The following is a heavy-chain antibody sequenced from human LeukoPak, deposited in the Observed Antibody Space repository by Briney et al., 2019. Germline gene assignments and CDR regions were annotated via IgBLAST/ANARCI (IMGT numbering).Heavy chain of an antibody. Sequence: GESLKISCTGSGYSFSSHYIGWVRQMPGKGLEWMGVIFPGGSDARYSPSFQGQVTISADKSLNTAYLQWNSLKASDTAMYFWARHGPIMLRENWFDPWGQGTLVTVSS. CDR1: GYSFSSHY. J-gene: IGHJ5*02. CDR2: IFPGGSDA. V-gene: IGHV5-51*01. CDR3: ARHGPIMLRENWFDP. D-gene: IGHD3-10*01.